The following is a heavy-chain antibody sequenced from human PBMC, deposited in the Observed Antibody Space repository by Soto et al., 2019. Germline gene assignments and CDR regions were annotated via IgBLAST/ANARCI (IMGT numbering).Heavy chain of an antibody. D-gene: IGHD6-6*01. J-gene: IGHJ4*02. CDR2: IHPKGGNA. CDR3: ARASYSSSSFFFDY. CDR1: GYSFTAYF. V-gene: IGHV1-46*01. Sequence: ASVKVSCKASGYSFTAYFMHWVRQAPGQGLEWMGIIHPKGGNANYAQKFQDRIALTWETSTSTVYMELSSLRSDDTAVYYCARASYSSSSFFFDYWGQGTPVTVSS.